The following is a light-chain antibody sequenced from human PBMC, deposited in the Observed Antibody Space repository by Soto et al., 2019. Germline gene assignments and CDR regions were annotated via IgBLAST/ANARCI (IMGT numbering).Light chain of an antibody. Sequence: ENVLTQSPGTVSLSPGERATLSCRASQGVTSNHLAWYQQKPGQAPRLRIYGVFNRATGIPDRFSGSGSGTAFTLTITRLEPEDSAVYFCQHYDGSPRTFGQGTKLEIK. CDR1: QGVTSNH. V-gene: IGKV3-20*01. J-gene: IGKJ2*01. CDR2: GVF. CDR3: QHYDGSPRT.